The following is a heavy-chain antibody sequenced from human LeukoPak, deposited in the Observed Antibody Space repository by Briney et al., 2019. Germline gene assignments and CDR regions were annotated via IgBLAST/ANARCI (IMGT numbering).Heavy chain of an antibody. Sequence: GGSLRLSCAASGFTFSSYSMNWVRQAPGKGLEWVSYISSSSSTIYYADSVKGRFTISRDNAKNSLYLQMNSLRAEDTAVYYCAREESGRDYDIFPYYFDYWGQGTLVTVSS. CDR2: ISSSSSTI. D-gene: IGHD3-9*01. J-gene: IGHJ4*02. CDR1: GFTFSSYS. CDR3: AREESGRDYDIFPYYFDY. V-gene: IGHV3-48*01.